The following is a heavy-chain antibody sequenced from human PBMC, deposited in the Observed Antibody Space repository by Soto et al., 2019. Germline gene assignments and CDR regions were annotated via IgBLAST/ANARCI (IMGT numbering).Heavy chain of an antibody. CDR2: IIPIFGTA. J-gene: IGHJ6*02. Sequence: SVKVSCKASGGTFSSYAISWVRQAPGQGLEWMGGIIPIFGTANYAQKFQGRVTITADESTSTAYMELSSLRSEDTAVYYCAVPIAVKPSHYYYYGMDVWGQGTTVTVSS. CDR1: GGTFSSYA. V-gene: IGHV1-69*13. CDR3: AVPIAVKPSHYYYYGMDV.